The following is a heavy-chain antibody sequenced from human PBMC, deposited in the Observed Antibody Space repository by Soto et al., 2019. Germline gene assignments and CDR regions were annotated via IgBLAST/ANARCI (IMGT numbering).Heavy chain of an antibody. V-gene: IGHV3-23*01. Sequence: GGSLRLSCAASGFTFSSYAMSWVRQAPGKGLEWVSAISGSGGSTYYADSVKGRFTISRDNSKNTLYLQMNSLRAEDTAVYYWAKMGLVAVVPAAMEQPYYYGMDVWGQGTTVTVSS. CDR2: ISGSGGST. CDR1: GFTFSSYA. CDR3: AKMGLVAVVPAAMEQPYYYGMDV. J-gene: IGHJ6*02. D-gene: IGHD2-2*01.